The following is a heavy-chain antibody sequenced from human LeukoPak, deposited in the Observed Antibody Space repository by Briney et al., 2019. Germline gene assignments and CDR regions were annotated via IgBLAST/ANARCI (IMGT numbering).Heavy chain of an antibody. V-gene: IGHV1-2*02. CDR2: INPNSGGT. J-gene: IGHJ4*02. Sequence: ASVKVSCKASEYTFTGYYMNWVRQAPGQGLEWMGWINPNSGGTNYAQKFQGRVTMTRDTSISTAYMELSRLRSDDTAVYYCARAEYYYDSSGLKGHPFDYWGQGTLVTVSS. CDR3: ARAEYYYDSSGLKGHPFDY. CDR1: EYTFTGYY. D-gene: IGHD3-22*01.